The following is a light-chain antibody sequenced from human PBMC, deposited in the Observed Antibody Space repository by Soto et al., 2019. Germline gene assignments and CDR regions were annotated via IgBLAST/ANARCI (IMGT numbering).Light chain of an antibody. J-gene: IGLJ1*01. CDR3: AVWDDSLNGHV. V-gene: IGLV1-44*01. CDR1: SSNIGTSS. CDR2: TND. Sequence: VLAQPPSASGTPGQTVTISCSGSSSNIGTSSVHWYKHLPGTAPKPLIYTNDQRPSGVPDRFSGSKSGTSASLAISGLQSEDEADYYCAVWDDSLNGHVFGAGTKVTVL.